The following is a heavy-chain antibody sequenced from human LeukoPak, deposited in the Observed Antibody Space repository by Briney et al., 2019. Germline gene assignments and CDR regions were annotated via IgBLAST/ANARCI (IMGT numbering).Heavy chain of an antibody. V-gene: IGHV1-18*01. Sequence: ASVKVSCKASGYTFTSYGISWVRQAPGQGLELMGWISAYNGNTNYAQKLQGRVTMTTDTSTSTAYMELRSLRSDDTAVYYCARDGRYSYGLDDAFDIWGQGTMVTVSS. CDR3: ARDGRYSYGLDDAFDI. CDR2: ISAYNGNT. D-gene: IGHD5-18*01. CDR1: GYTFTSYG. J-gene: IGHJ3*02.